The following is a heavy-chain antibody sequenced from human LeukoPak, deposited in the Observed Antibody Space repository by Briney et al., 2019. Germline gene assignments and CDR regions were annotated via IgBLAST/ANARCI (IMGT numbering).Heavy chain of an antibody. D-gene: IGHD2-15*01. V-gene: IGHV3-30*04. J-gene: IGHJ5*01. Sequence: GRSLRLSCAASGFTFRSYAMRWVRQAPGKGLKWVAVISYDGGNKYYADSVKGRFTISRDNAKNSLYLQMNSLGAEDTAVYFCARGGGYCSLPNCRGIGNRFDSWGQGSLVTVSS. CDR3: ARGGGYCSLPNCRGIGNRFDS. CDR2: ISYDGGNK. CDR1: GFTFRSYA.